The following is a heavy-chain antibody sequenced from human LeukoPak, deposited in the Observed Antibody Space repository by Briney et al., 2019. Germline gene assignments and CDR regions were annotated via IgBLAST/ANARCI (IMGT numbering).Heavy chain of an antibody. D-gene: IGHD2-8*02. CDR3: ARSDCTGDGCYNH. J-gene: IGHJ4*02. Sequence: NASETPSLTCSVSGDSVTSYYWSWIRQPPGKDLEWIGYVSSDGTTNYTPSLRSRVIMSVDTAKNHISLSLTSLTAADTAIYYYARSDCTGDGCYNHWGQGTLVTVSS. CDR1: GDSVTSYY. CDR2: VSSDGTT. V-gene: IGHV4-59*08.